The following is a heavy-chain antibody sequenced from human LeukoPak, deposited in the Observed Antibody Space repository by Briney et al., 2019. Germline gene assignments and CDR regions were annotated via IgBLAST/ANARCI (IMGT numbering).Heavy chain of an antibody. CDR2: IYYSGST. Sequence: SETLSLTCTVSGGSISSYYWSWIRQPPGKGLEWIGYIYYSGSTNYNPSLKSRVTISVDTSKNQFSLKLSSVTAADTAVYYCARGGSGRTGNKNADYWGQGTLVTVSS. D-gene: IGHD1-1*01. CDR3: ARGGSGRTGNKNADY. CDR1: GGSISSYY. J-gene: IGHJ4*02. V-gene: IGHV4-59*12.